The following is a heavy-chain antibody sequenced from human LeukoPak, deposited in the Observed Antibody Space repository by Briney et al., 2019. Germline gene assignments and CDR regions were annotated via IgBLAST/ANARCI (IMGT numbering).Heavy chain of an antibody. CDR2: TYYSGRT. D-gene: IGHD2/OR15-2a*01. Sequence: PSETLSLTCTVSGGSISSSSYYWGWIRQPPGKGLEWVGYTYYSGRTYYSPSLMSRVTISIDTSKNQFSLKLTSVTDADTAVYFCARGRFYGPADYWGQGTLLTVSS. CDR3: ARGRFYGPADY. J-gene: IGHJ4*02. V-gene: IGHV4-30-4*08. CDR1: GGSISSSSYY.